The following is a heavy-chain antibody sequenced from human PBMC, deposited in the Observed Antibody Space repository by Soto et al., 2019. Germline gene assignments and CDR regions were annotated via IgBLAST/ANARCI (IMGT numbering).Heavy chain of an antibody. D-gene: IGHD4-17*01. CDR1: GGTFSSYT. CDR2: IIPVFGTK. J-gene: IGHJ4*02. V-gene: IGHV1-69*01. Sequence: QVQLVQSGAEVKMPGSSVRVSCKASGGTFSSYTISWVRQAPGQGLEWMGQIIPVFGTKTYAQKFQGRVTITADESTSTASMEVNSLKSDDTAEYYCAIDIGDYPSFDYWGQGTLVSVS. CDR3: AIDIGDYPSFDY.